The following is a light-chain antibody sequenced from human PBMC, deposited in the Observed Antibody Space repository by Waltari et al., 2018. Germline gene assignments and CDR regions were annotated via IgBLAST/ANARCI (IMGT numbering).Light chain of an antibody. CDR3: QQGYSTPPRLT. CDR1: QSISTY. V-gene: IGKV1-39*01. CDR2: AAS. Sequence: DIQLTQSPSSLSASVGDRVTITCRASQSISTYLSWYQQKPGKAPKLLIYAASRLHSGVPSRFSGSGSGTDFTLTISSLQPADFATYYCQQGYSTPPRLTFGGGTKVEI. J-gene: IGKJ4*01.